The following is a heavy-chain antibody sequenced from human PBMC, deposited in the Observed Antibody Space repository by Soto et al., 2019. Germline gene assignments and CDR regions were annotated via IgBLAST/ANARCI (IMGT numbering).Heavy chain of an antibody. D-gene: IGHD3-22*01. CDR1: GYAFTSYG. CDR2: IASHDGST. CDR3: WRNDGDDSTNF. Sequence: ASVKVSCKASGYAFTSYGLNWVRRAPGQGLEWMGRIASHDGSTVSAQSFQGRLTLTRDTFTNTAYLELGALTSDDTGLYFCWRNDGDDSTNFWGQGTLVTVSS. V-gene: IGHV1-18*04. J-gene: IGHJ4*02.